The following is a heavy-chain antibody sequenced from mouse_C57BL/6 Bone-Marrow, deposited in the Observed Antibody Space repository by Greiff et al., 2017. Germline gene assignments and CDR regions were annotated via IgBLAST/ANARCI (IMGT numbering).Heavy chain of an antibody. J-gene: IGHJ3*01. Sequence: VKLVESGPGLVAPSQSLSITCTVSGFSLTSYGVSWVRQPPGKGLEWLGVIWGDGSTNYHSALISRLSTSKDNSKRQVFLRLSSLQTDDTATYYCAKHWAWFAYWGQGTLVTVSA. CDR2: IWGDGST. V-gene: IGHV2-3*01. D-gene: IGHD4-1*01. CDR3: AKHWAWFAY. CDR1: GFSLTSYG.